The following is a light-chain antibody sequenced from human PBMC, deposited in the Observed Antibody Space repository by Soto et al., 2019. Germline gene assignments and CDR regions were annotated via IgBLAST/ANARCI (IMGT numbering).Light chain of an antibody. CDR1: QSIGRY. V-gene: IGKV3-11*01. Sequence: EIVLTQSPATLSLSPGERVTLSCRASQSIGRYLAWYQHKPGQAPRLLIYDASNRATGIPARFSGSGSGTDFTLTISSLEPEDFADYYCQQRANWLTFGGGPKVEIK. J-gene: IGKJ4*01. CDR2: DAS. CDR3: QQRANWLT.